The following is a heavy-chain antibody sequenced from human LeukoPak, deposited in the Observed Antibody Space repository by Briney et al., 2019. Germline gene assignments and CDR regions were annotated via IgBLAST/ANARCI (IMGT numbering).Heavy chain of an antibody. D-gene: IGHD3-16*01. CDR3: AKDGSWGDYYFYFYMDV. J-gene: IGHJ6*03. Sequence: GGSLRLSCEASGSGFTFGNFGMRWVRQAPGKGLEWLSGIRGSGYYTYYGDSVKGRFTISRDNSKNTLYIEMNSLRAEDTAVYYCAKDGSWGDYYFYFYMDVWGKGTTVNVSS. V-gene: IGHV3-23*01. CDR2: IRGSGYYT. CDR1: GSGFTFGNFG.